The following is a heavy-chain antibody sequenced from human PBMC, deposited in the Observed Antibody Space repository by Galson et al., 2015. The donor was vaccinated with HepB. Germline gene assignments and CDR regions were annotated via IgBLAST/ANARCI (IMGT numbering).Heavy chain of an antibody. V-gene: IGHV3-53*01. Sequence: SLRLSCAASGFTVSNEYMSWVRQAPGQGLEWVSVIYSGGSTYYGDSVKGRFTISRDKSKNTLYRHMNSRKAEDTAVYYCVRGVGGNPVGIDYWGQGTLVTVSS. CDR3: VRGVGGNPVGIDY. D-gene: IGHD4-23*01. CDR1: GFTVSNEY. CDR2: IYSGGST. J-gene: IGHJ4*02.